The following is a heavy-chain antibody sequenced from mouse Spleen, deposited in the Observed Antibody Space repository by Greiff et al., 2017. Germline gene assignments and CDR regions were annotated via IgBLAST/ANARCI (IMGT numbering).Heavy chain of an antibody. V-gene: IGHV1-61*01. D-gene: IGHD4-1*02. CDR3: ARDDNWVFDY. CDR1: GYTFTSYW. Sequence: VQLQQPGAELVRPGSSVKLSCKASGYTFTSYWMDWVKQRPGQGLEWIGNIYPSDSETHYNQKFKDKATLTVDKSSSTAYMQLSSLTSEDSAVYYCARDDNWVFDYWGQGTTLTVSS. J-gene: IGHJ2*01. CDR2: IYPSDSET.